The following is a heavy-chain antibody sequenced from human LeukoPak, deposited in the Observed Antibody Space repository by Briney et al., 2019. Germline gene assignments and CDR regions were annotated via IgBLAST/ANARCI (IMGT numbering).Heavy chain of an antibody. CDR2: ISSSSSYI. CDR3: ARGGQSGSAFDI. V-gene: IGHV3-21*01. D-gene: IGHD5-12*01. CDR1: GFTFSSHG. J-gene: IGHJ3*02. Sequence: GGSLRLSCAASGFTFSSHGMNWVRQAPGKGLEWVSSISSSSSYIYYADSVKGRFTISRDNAKNSLYLQMNSLRAEDTAVYYCARGGQSGSAFDIWGQGTMVTVSS.